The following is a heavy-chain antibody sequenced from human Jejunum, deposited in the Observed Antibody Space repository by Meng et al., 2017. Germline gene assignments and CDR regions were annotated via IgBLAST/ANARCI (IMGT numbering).Heavy chain of an antibody. D-gene: IGHD3-9*01. CDR1: GGSFSDHY. Sequence: QGHLSRWGAGLLKPSETLALTCAVYGGSFSDHYLTWIRQPPGKGLEWIGEIHPSGRTYYSPSLQSRVTITLDTSKNQFSLTLNSVTAADTAVYYCARGDDWAKSGNFWGQGTLVTVSS. CDR2: IHPSGRT. J-gene: IGHJ4*02. V-gene: IGHV4-34*01. CDR3: ARGDDWAKSGNF.